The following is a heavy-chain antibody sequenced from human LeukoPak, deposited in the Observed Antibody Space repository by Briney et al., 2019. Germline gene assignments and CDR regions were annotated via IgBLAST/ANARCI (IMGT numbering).Heavy chain of an antibody. D-gene: IGHD3-3*01. Sequence: PGGSLRLSCAASGFTFSSYSMNWVRQAPGKGLEWVSSISSSSSYIYYADSVKGRFTISRDNAKNSLYLQMNSLRAEDTAVYYCARDSSDDFWSGYSYYYYYMDVWGKGTTVTVSS. CDR3: ARDSSDDFWSGYSYYYYYMDV. J-gene: IGHJ6*03. V-gene: IGHV3-21*01. CDR2: ISSSSSYI. CDR1: GFTFSSYS.